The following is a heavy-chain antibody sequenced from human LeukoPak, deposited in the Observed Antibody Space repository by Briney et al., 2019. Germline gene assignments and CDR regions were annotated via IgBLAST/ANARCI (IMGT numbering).Heavy chain of an antibody. Sequence: GGSLRLSCAASGFTFDDYAMHWVRQAPGKGLEWVSGISWNSGSVGYADSVKGRFTISRDNAKNSLYLQMNSLRAEDTAVYYCARGAGYNYPYYFDYWGQGTLVTVSS. D-gene: IGHD5-24*01. V-gene: IGHV3-9*01. J-gene: IGHJ4*02. CDR3: ARGAGYNYPYYFDY. CDR1: GFTFDDYA. CDR2: ISWNSGSV.